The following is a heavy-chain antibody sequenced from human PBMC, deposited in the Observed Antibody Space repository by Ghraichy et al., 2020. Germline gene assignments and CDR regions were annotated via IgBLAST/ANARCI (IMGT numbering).Heavy chain of an antibody. CDR1: GFGFNSYV. V-gene: IGHV3-33*01. CDR2: IWFDGDKK. Sequence: SCVASGFGFNSYVMHWVRQAPGRGLEWVAIIWFDGDKKYYGDSVKGRFTISRDSSNKVVYLQMNSLRGEDTAVYYCARAREPYYDFWTGALDNWGQGTQVTVSS. CDR3: ARAREPYYDFWTGALDN. J-gene: IGHJ4*02. D-gene: IGHD3-3*01.